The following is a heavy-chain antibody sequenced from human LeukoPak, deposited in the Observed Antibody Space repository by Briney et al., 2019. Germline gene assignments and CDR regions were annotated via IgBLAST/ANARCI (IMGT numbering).Heavy chain of an antibody. J-gene: IGHJ4*02. D-gene: IGHD4-23*01. CDR1: GFTFSSYA. CDR3: AKPLEKYTYGGNFDY. CDR2: ISSSADST. Sequence: GGSLRLSCEASGFTFSSYAMSWVRQAPGKGLAWVSVISSSADSTYYADHVKGRFTISRDNSKNTLYLQMNNLRAEDTAVYYCAKPLEKYTYGGNFDYWGQGILVTVSS. V-gene: IGHV3-23*01.